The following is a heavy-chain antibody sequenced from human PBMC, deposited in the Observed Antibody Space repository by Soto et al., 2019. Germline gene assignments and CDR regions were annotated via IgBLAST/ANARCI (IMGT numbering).Heavy chain of an antibody. Sequence: SETLSLTCSVSGGSISSGGYSCSWIRQPPGKGLEWIGYIYHSGSTYYNPSLKSRVTISVDRSKNQFSLKLSSVTAADTAVYYCARYCSSTSCYIGGWFDPWGQGTLVTVSS. CDR1: GGSISSGGYS. CDR2: IYHSGST. V-gene: IGHV4-30-2*01. J-gene: IGHJ5*02. D-gene: IGHD2-2*02. CDR3: ARYCSSTSCYIGGWFDP.